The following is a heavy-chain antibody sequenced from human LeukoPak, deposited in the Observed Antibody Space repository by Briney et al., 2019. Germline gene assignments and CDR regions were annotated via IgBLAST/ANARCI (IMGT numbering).Heavy chain of an antibody. J-gene: IGHJ3*01. Sequence: GGSLRLSCAASGFTFSNAWMSWVRQAPGKGLEWVSAISGSGGSTYYADSVKGRFTISRDNSKNSLYLQMNSLRDEDTAVYYCAREVGSPTVRSAFDLWGQGTMVTVSS. CDR2: ISGSGGST. CDR3: AREVGSPTVRSAFDL. V-gene: IGHV3-23*01. D-gene: IGHD1-26*01. CDR1: GFTFSNAW.